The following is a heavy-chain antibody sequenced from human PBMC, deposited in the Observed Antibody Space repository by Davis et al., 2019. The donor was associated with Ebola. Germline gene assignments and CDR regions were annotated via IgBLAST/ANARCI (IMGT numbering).Heavy chain of an antibody. CDR3: AKDSSTFLPWYLDY. V-gene: IGHV3-7*01. J-gene: IGHJ4*02. Sequence: GESLKISCAASGFTLRSYWMSWVRQAPGKGLQRVANINQDGSEKNYVDSVKGRFTISRDNARNSLYLQMNSLRAEDTAVYYCAKDSSTFLPWYLDYWGQGTLVTVSS. CDR2: INQDGSEK. CDR1: GFTLRSYW.